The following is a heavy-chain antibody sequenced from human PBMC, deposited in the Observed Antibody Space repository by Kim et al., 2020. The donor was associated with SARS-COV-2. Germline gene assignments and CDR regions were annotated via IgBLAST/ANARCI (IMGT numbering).Heavy chain of an antibody. CDR3: ARSGVRGVNYYGMDV. J-gene: IGHJ6*02. Sequence: ASVKVSCKASGYTFTSYAMNWVRQAPGQGLEWMGWINTNTGNPTYAQGFTGRFVFSLDTSVSTAYLQISSLKAEDTAVYYCARSGVRGVNYYGMDVWGQGTTVTVSS. V-gene: IGHV7-4-1*02. CDR2: INTNTGNP. CDR1: GYTFTSYA. D-gene: IGHD3-10*01.